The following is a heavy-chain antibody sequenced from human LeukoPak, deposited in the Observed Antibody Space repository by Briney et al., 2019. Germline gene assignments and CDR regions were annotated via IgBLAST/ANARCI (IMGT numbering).Heavy chain of an antibody. CDR1: GFTFSSYS. CDR3: ARAPHPYCSGGNCIYFDY. Sequence: GGSLRLSCVAPGFTFSSYSINWVRQAPGKGLEWVSSISSSSSSYIYYTDSVKGRFTLSRDNAKKSLYLQMNSLRAEDTAVYYCARAPHPYCSGGNCIYFDYWGQGTLVTVSS. V-gene: IGHV3-21*01. D-gene: IGHD2-15*01. CDR2: ISSSSSSYI. J-gene: IGHJ4*02.